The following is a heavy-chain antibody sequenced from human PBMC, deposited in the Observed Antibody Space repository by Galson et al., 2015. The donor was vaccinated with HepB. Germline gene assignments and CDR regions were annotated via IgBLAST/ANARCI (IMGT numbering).Heavy chain of an antibody. Sequence: QSGAEVKKPGESLKISCKGSGYTFTNYWFGWVRQMPGKGLEWMGIIFPGDSDTRYSPSFQGQVTISADKSITTAFLQWSSLKVSDPAIYYCASPISGGKVQGGAFPIWGQGTMVTVSS. D-gene: IGHD2-15*01. CDR2: IFPGDSDT. J-gene: IGHJ3*02. CDR1: GYTFTNYW. V-gene: IGHV5-51*03. CDR3: ASPISGGKVQGGAFPI.